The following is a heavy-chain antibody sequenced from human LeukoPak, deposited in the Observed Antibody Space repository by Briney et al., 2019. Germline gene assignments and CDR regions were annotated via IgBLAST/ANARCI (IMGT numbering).Heavy chain of an antibody. CDR1: GGSISSYY. CDR3: ARGVLYSYFDY. V-gene: IGHV4-59*01. J-gene: IGHJ4*02. CDR2: IYYSGST. Sequence: PSETLSLTCTVSGGSISSYYWSWIRQPPGKGLEWIGYIYYSGSTNYNPSLKSRVTISVDTSKNQFSLKLSSVTAADTAVYYCARGVLYSYFDYWGQGTLVTVSS. D-gene: IGHD2-15*01.